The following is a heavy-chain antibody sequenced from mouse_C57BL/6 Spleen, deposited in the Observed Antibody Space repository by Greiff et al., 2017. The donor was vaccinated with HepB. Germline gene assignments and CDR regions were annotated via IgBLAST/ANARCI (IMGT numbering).Heavy chain of an antibody. CDR1: GFSLTSDG. CDR3: AKYGSSYAMDY. V-gene: IGHV2-5*01. D-gene: IGHD1-1*01. J-gene: IGHJ4*01. CDR2: IWRGGST. Sequence: QVQLQQSGPGLVQPSQSLSITCTVSGFSLTSDGVHWVRQSPGKGLEWLGVIWRGGSTDYNAAFMSRLSITKYNSKSQVFFKMNTLQADDTAIYYCAKYGSSYAMDYWGQGTSVTVSS.